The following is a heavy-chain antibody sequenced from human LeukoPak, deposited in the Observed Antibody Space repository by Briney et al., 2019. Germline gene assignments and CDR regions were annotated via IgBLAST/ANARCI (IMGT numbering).Heavy chain of an antibody. Sequence: ASVKVSCKASGYTFTSYGISWVRQAPGQGLEWMGWISAYNGNTNYAQKLQGRVTMTTDTSTSTAYMELRSLRSDDTAAYYCARGFHSSGYYYYFDYWGQGTLVTVSS. CDR2: ISAYNGNT. D-gene: IGHD3-22*01. CDR3: ARGFHSSGYYYYFDY. CDR1: GYTFTSYG. V-gene: IGHV1-18*01. J-gene: IGHJ4*02.